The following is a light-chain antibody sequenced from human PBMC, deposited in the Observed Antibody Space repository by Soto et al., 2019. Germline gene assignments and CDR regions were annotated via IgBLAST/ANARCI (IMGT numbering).Light chain of an antibody. CDR3: QSYDSSLSGVV. V-gene: IGLV1-40*01. CDR2: GNS. CDR1: SSNIGAGYD. J-gene: IGLJ2*01. Sequence: QSVLTQPPSVSGAPGQRVTISCTGSSSNIGAGYDVHWYQQLPGTAPKLLIYGNSNRPSGVPDRFSGSKSGTSASLAIIGLQPEDEADYYCQSYDSSLSGVVFGGGTKLTVL.